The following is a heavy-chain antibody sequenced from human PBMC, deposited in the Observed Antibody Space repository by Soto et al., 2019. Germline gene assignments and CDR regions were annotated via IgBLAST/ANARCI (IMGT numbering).Heavy chain of an antibody. Sequence: QVQLVQSGAEVKKPGSSVKFSCKASGGTFSSYAISWVRQAPGQGLEWMGGIIPIFGTANYAQKFQGRVTITADESTSTAYMELSSLRSEDTAVYYCARPTRYYYDSSGQSAWFDPWGQGTLVTVSS. CDR2: IIPIFGTA. D-gene: IGHD3-22*01. CDR3: ARPTRYYYDSSGQSAWFDP. CDR1: GGTFSSYA. V-gene: IGHV1-69*12. J-gene: IGHJ5*02.